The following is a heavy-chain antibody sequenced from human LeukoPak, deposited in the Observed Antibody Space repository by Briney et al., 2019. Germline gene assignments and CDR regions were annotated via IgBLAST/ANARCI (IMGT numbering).Heavy chain of an antibody. CDR2: IYSSGVA. CDR3: ARYHDTGATGSNWFDP. D-gene: IGHD3-10*01. CDR1: GVFISTPH. Sequence: SETLSLTCSVSGVFISTPHWSWIRQPAGKGLEWIGRIYSSGVADYNPSLKSRITISVDRSKSQLSLKLTSVTAADTAVYFCARYHDTGATGSNWFDPWGQGTLVTVSS. J-gene: IGHJ5*02. V-gene: IGHV4-4*07.